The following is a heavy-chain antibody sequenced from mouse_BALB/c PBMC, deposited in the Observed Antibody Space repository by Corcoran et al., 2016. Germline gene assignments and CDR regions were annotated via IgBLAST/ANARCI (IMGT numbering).Heavy chain of an antibody. J-gene: IGHJ1*01. CDR2: ILPGSGST. CDR1: GYTFSSYW. Sequence: QVQLQQSGAELMKPGASVKISCKATGYTFSSYWIEWVKQRPGHGLEWIGEILPGSGSTNYNEKFKGKATFTADTSSNTAYMQLSSLTSEDSAVYYCARNYGSSHDWYFDVWGAGTTVTVSS. D-gene: IGHD1-1*01. V-gene: IGHV1-9*01. CDR3: ARNYGSSHDWYFDV.